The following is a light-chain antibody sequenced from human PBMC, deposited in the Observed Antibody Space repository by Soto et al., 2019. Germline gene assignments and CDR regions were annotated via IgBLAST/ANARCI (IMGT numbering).Light chain of an antibody. CDR2: SNI. CDR3: AAWDDSLNGYV. J-gene: IGLJ1*01. V-gene: IGLV1-44*01. CDR1: SSNIGSNT. Sequence: QSVLTQPPSASGTPGQRVTISFSGSSSNIGSNTVCWYQQLPGTAPKLLIYSNIQRPSGVPDRFSGSKSGTSASLDISGLQSEDEADYYCAAWDDSLNGYVFGTGTKVTVL.